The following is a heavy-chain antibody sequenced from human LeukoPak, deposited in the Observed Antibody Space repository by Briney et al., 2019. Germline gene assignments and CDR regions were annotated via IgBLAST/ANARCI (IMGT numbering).Heavy chain of an antibody. CDR1: GSTFSSYG. J-gene: IGHJ5*02. CDR3: ARAPPQFDP. Sequence: GGSLRLSCAASGSTFSSYGMHWVRQAPGKGLEWVAVIWYDGSNKYYADSVKGRFTISRDNSKNTLYLQMRAEDTAVYYCARAPPQFDPWGQGTLVTVSS. CDR2: IWYDGSNK. V-gene: IGHV3-33*01.